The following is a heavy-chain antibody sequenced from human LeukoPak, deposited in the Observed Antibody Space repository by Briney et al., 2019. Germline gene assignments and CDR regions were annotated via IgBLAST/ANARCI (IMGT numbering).Heavy chain of an antibody. CDR3: AMPGFCTATICANYFES. J-gene: IGHJ5*01. V-gene: IGHV4-34*01. CDR1: GTSFNRYY. D-gene: IGHD4/OR15-4a*01. Sequence: SETLSLTCAVYGTSFNRYYWSWIRQTPGRGLEWIGEIDHIGRASYNPSLKSRATISVDTSKNQFSLTLRSVTAADMGVYFCAMPGFCTATICANYFESWGQGTLVTVSS. CDR2: IDHIGRA.